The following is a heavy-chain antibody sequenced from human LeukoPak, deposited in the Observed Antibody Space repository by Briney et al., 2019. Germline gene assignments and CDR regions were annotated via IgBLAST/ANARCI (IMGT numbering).Heavy chain of an antibody. Sequence: PGGSLRLSCAASGFTFSSYAMHWARQAPGKGLEWVAVISYDGSNKYYADSVKGRFTISRDNSKNTLYLQMNSLRAEDTAVYYCAAYRILFDYWGQGTLVTVSS. CDR3: AAYRILFDY. D-gene: IGHD3-3*01. CDR2: ISYDGSNK. J-gene: IGHJ4*02. CDR1: GFTFSSYA. V-gene: IGHV3-30-3*01.